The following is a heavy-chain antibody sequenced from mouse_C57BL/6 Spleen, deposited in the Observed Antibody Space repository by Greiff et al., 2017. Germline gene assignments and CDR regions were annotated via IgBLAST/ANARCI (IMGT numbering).Heavy chain of an antibody. V-gene: IGHV14-1*01. Sequence: VQLQQSGAELVRPGASVKLSCTASGFNIKDYYMHWVKQRPEQGLEWIGRIDPEDGDTEYAPKFQGKATMNADTSSNTAYLQRSSLTSEDTAVYYCTTWKLGQDLDYWGQGTTLTVSS. CDR1: GFNIKDYY. CDR3: TTWKLGQDLDY. CDR2: IDPEDGDT. D-gene: IGHD4-1*01. J-gene: IGHJ2*01.